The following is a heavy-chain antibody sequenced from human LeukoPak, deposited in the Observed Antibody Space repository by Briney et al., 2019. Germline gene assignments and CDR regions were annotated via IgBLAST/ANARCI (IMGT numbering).Heavy chain of an antibody. CDR1: GFTFSSYA. J-gene: IGHJ4*01. D-gene: IGHD3-10*01. CDR3: AKVIYYGAEDVDY. V-gene: IGHV3-23*01. CDR2: IICSGCST. Sequence: GGSLRLSCAASGFTFSSYAMNWVRQAPGRGLEWVSSIICSGCSTYYADSVRGRFTTSRDNSKNTLYLQLNSLRAEDTAVYYCAKVIYYGAEDVDYWGQGTLVTVSS.